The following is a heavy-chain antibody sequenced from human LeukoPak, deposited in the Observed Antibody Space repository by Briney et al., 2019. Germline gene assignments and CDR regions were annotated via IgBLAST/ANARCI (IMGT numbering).Heavy chain of an antibody. CDR1: GGSITSYY. CDR2: IYYSGST. V-gene: IGHV4-59*08. D-gene: IGHD4-17*01. J-gene: IGHJ4*02. CDR3: ASLTTVTQGYFDS. Sequence: PSETLSLNCTGSGGSITSYYWSWIRQPPGQGLEWIGYIYYSGSTNYNPSLMSRLTISVDASKNQFSLKLSSVTATDTAVYYCASLTTVTQGYFDSWSQGTLVTVSS.